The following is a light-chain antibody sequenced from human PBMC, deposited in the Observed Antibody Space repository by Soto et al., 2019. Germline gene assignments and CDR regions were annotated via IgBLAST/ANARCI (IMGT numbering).Light chain of an antibody. J-gene: IGKJ3*01. CDR2: GAS. CDR1: QSVSSN. CDR3: QQYNIWPRT. V-gene: IGKV3-15*01. Sequence: EIVMTQSPATVSVSPGEGATLSCRASQSVSSNLAWYQQKPGQPPRLLIYGASTRATGVPARFSGSGSGTEFTLTISSLRSEDFAVYFCQQYNIWPRTFGPGTKVDVK.